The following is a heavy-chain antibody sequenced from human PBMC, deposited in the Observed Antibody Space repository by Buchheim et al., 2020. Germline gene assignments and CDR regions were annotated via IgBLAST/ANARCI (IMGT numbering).Heavy chain of an antibody. CDR1: GYTFSTYW. V-gene: IGHV5-51*01. J-gene: IGHJ4*02. CDR2: IYPSNSET. D-gene: IGHD1-14*01. CDR3: SRPPTNTFYFDY. Sequence: EVQLVQSGAEVKKPGESLKISCQSSGYTFSTYWIGWVRQMPGKGLEWMAIIYPSNSETRYSPSFQGQVTISVDKSINTVYPQWDSLRASDSAIYYCSRPPTNTFYFDYWGQGTL.